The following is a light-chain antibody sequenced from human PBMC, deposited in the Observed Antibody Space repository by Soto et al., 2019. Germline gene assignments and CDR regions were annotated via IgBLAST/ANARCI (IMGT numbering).Light chain of an antibody. CDR2: EVT. Sequence: QSALAQPASVSGSPVQSITISCAGTNRDVGGYNYVSWYQQYPGKAPKLIIYEVTYRPSGVSNRFSGSKSGNTASLTISGLQAEDDADYYCSSYSSSSALDVIFGGGTKVTVL. CDR1: NRDVGGYNY. J-gene: IGLJ2*01. V-gene: IGLV2-14*01. CDR3: SSYSSSSALDVI.